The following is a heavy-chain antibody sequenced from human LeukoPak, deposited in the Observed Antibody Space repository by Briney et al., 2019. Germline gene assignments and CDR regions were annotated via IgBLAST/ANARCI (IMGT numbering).Heavy chain of an antibody. V-gene: IGHV1-3*01. D-gene: IGHD3-10*01. Sequence: ASVKVSCKASGYTFTSYAMHWVRQAPGQRLEWMGWINAGNGNTKYSQKFQGRVTITRDTSASTAYMELSSLRSEDTAVYYCARAESWEFSYGSGSYYLTPFDYWGQGTLVTVSS. CDR1: GYTFTSYA. CDR2: INAGNGNT. CDR3: ARAESWEFSYGSGSYYLTPFDY. J-gene: IGHJ4*02.